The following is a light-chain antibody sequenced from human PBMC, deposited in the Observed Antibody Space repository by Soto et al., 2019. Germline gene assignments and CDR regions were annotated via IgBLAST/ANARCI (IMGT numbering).Light chain of an antibody. CDR3: QQYDSSPLT. V-gene: IGKV3-20*01. CDR2: GAS. J-gene: IGKJ4*01. CDR1: QSVSSSY. Sequence: EIVLTQSPGTLSLSPGERATLSCRASQSVSSSYLAWYQQKPGQAPRLLIYGASSRATGIPDRFSGSGSATDFTLTISRLAHEDFAVYYFQQYDSSPLTFGGGTNVEI.